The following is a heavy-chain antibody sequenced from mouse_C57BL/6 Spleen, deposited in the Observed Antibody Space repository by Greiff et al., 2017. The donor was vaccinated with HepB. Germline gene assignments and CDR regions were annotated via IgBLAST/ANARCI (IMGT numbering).Heavy chain of an antibody. V-gene: IGHV1-26*01. CDR2: INPNNGGT. CDR3: AREGLGGSSLYYFDY. D-gene: IGHD1-1*01. J-gene: IGHJ2*01. Sequence: EVQLQQSGPELVKPGASVKISCKASGYTFTDYYMNWVKQSHGKSLEWIGDINPNNGGTSYNQKFKGKATLTVDKSSSTAYMELRSLTSEDSAVYYCAREGLGGSSLYYFDYWGQGTTLTVSS. CDR1: GYTFTDYY.